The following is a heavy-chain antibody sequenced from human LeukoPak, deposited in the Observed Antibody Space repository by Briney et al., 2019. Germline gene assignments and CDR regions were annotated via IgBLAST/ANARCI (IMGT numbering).Heavy chain of an antibody. Sequence: ASVKVSCKASGYTFTGYYMHWVRQAPGQGLEWMGRINPNSGGTNYAQKFQGRVTMTRDTSVSTAYMDLSRLRSDDTAVYYCARGGSSWYYFDYWGQGTLVTVSS. J-gene: IGHJ4*02. D-gene: IGHD6-13*01. CDR1: GYTFTGYY. CDR3: ARGGSSWYYFDY. CDR2: INPNSGGT. V-gene: IGHV1-2*06.